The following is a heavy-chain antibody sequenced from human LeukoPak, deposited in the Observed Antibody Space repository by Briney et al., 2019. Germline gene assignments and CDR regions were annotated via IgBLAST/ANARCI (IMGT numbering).Heavy chain of an antibody. V-gene: IGHV4-39*01. D-gene: IGHD1-26*01. Sequence: PSETLSLTCSVSGASISGGTYYWGWIRQPPGKGLEWIGSIYYTGSTYDNPSLKSRVTISVDTSKTQFSLKLSSVTAADTAVYYCARRGGSGRAFDYWGQGTLVTVSS. CDR2: IYYTGST. J-gene: IGHJ4*02. CDR1: GASISGGTYY. CDR3: ARRGGSGRAFDY.